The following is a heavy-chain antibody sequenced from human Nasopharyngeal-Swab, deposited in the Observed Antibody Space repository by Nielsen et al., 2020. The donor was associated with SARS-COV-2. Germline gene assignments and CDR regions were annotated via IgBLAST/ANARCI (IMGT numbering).Heavy chain of an antibody. CDR3: VRDQAMARPNWFDP. J-gene: IGHJ5*02. D-gene: IGHD5-18*01. CDR2: IATPTGHP. Sequence: ASVQVSCQASGYTFTRYAINWLRQAPGQGPEWMGWIATPTGHPTYAQGFTGRFVFSLDTSVATAYLHINSLKIEDTAIYYCVRDQAMARPNWFDPWGQGTLVTVSS. V-gene: IGHV7-4-1*02. CDR1: GYTFTRYA.